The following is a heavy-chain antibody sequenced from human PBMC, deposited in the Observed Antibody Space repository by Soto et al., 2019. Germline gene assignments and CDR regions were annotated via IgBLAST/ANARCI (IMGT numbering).Heavy chain of an antibody. CDR2: IYPGYADT. V-gene: IGHV5-51*01. Sequence: PGESLKISCKGSGYIFTNYWIGWVRQMPGKGLGGMGIIYPGYADTRYSPSIQGQVTISVDKSVSTVYLQWSSLQASDTAMYYRARHPYGDYDAMYVWGQGTTVTVSS. CDR1: GYIFTNYW. CDR3: ARHPYGDYDAMYV. J-gene: IGHJ6*02. D-gene: IGHD4-17*01.